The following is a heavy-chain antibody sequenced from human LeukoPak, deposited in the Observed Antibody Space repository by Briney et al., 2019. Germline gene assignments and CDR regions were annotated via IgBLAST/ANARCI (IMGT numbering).Heavy chain of an antibody. Sequence: GASVKVSCKASGGTFSSYAISWVRQAPGQGLEWMGGIIPIFGTANYAQKFQGRVTITADKSTSTAYMELSSLRSEDTAVYYCARGPRGYSYGYFDYWGQGTLVTVSS. J-gene: IGHJ4*02. CDR2: IIPIFGTA. CDR1: GGTFSSYA. D-gene: IGHD5-18*01. V-gene: IGHV1-69*06. CDR3: ARGPRGYSYGYFDY.